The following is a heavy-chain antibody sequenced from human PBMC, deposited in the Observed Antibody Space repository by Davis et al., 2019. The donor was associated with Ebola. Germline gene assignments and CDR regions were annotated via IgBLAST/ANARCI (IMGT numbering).Heavy chain of an antibody. CDR2: INGGNGET. V-gene: IGHV1-3*01. Sequence: ASVKVSCKASGYTFSVYSIYWVRQAPGQGLEWMGRINGGNGETKYSQKFQGRGLMTRDTSANLVYMELTSLRPEDSAVYYCARAAGGLGKYGGSVGPWGQGTLVTVSS. CDR3: ARAAGGLGKYGGSVGP. D-gene: IGHD3-16*01. J-gene: IGHJ5*02. CDR1: GYTFSVYS.